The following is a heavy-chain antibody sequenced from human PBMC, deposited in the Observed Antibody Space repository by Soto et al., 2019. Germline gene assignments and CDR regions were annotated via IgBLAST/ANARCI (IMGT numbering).Heavy chain of an antibody. Sequence: EVQLVESGGGLVQPGGSLRLSCAASGFTFSNFWIHWFRQAPGKGLVWFSHINSDASSSGYADSVKGRFTISRDNAKNTLYLQMNSLRAEDTAVYYCARDRGAFDIWGQGTMVTVSS. CDR2: INSDASSS. V-gene: IGHV3-74*01. CDR3: ARDRGAFDI. CDR1: GFTFSNFW. J-gene: IGHJ3*02.